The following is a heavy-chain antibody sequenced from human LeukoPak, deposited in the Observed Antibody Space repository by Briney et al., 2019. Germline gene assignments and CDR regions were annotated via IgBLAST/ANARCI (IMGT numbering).Heavy chain of an antibody. J-gene: IGHJ4*02. Sequence: GGSLRLSCAASGFIFGKSWMHWVRQAPGKGLVWVSRTDGSSTTYADSVKGRFSVSMDNAQNTLYLQMNSLRAEDTAVYYCAGDDYNRLWGQGTLVTVSS. CDR2: TDGSST. CDR3: AGDDYNRL. V-gene: IGHV3-74*01. D-gene: IGHD1-14*01. CDR1: GFIFGKSW.